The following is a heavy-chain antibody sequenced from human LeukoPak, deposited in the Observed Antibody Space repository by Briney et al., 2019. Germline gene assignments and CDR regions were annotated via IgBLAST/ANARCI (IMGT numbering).Heavy chain of an antibody. Sequence: KPSETLSLTCAVYGGSFSGYYWSWIRQPPGKGLEWIGEINHSGSTNYNPSLKSRVTISVDTSKNQFSLKLSSVTAADTAVYYCARQSGVATIRFLDYWGQGTLVTVSS. CDR1: GGSFSGYY. J-gene: IGHJ4*02. CDR3: ARQSGVATIRFLDY. CDR2: INHSGST. D-gene: IGHD5-12*01. V-gene: IGHV4-34*01.